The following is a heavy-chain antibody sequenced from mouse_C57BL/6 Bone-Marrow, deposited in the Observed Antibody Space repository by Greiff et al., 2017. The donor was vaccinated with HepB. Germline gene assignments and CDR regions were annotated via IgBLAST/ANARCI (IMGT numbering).Heavy chain of an antibody. Sequence: VQLQQPGAELVRPGTSVKLSCKASGYTFTSYWMRWVKQRPGQGLEWIGVIDPSDSYTNYNQKFKGKATLTVDTSSSTAYMQLSSLTSEDSAVYYCARLYDYDNYFDYWGQGTTLTVSS. CDR3: ARLYDYDNYFDY. V-gene: IGHV1-59*01. CDR2: IDPSDSYT. J-gene: IGHJ2*01. D-gene: IGHD2-4*01. CDR1: GYTFTSYW.